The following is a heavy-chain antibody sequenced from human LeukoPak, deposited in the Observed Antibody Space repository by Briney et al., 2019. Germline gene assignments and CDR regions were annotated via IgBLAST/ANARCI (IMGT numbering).Heavy chain of an antibody. Sequence: PSETLSLTCAVYGGSFSGYYWSWIRQPPGKGPEWIGEINHSGSTNYNPSLKSRVTISVDTSKNQFSLKLSSVTAADTAVYYCAGGEWLQFNYWGQGTLVTVSS. CDR2: INHSGST. D-gene: IGHD5-12*01. CDR3: AGGEWLQFNY. V-gene: IGHV4-34*01. CDR1: GGSFSGYY. J-gene: IGHJ4*02.